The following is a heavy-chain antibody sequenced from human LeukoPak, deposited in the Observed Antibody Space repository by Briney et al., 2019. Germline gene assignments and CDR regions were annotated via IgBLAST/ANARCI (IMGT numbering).Heavy chain of an antibody. CDR1: GFTFSSYS. V-gene: IGHV3-21*01. CDR3: ARGGLVVVTAAPDY. CDR2: ISSSSSYI. J-gene: IGHJ4*02. D-gene: IGHD2-21*02. Sequence: GGSLRLSCAASGFTFSSYSMNWVRQAPGKGLEWVSSISSSSSYIYYADSVKGRFTISRANAKNSLYLQMNSLRAEDTAVYYCARGGLVVVTAAPDYWGQGTLVTVSS.